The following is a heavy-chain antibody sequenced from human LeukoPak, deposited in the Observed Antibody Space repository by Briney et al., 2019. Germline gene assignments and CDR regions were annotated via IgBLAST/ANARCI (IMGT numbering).Heavy chain of an antibody. CDR3: ARDLRYDFWRRLLFSGMDV. CDR2: ISSSSSYI. D-gene: IGHD3-3*01. CDR1: GFTFSSYS. J-gene: IGHJ6*02. Sequence: GGSLRLSCAASGFTFSSYSMNWVRQAPGKGLEWVSSISSSSSYIYYADLVKGRFTISRDNAKNSLYLQMNSLRAEDTAVYYCARDLRYDFWRRLLFSGMDVWGQGTTVTVSS. V-gene: IGHV3-21*01.